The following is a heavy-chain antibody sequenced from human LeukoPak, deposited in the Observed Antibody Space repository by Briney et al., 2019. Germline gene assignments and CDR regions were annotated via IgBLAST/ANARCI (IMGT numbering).Heavy chain of an antibody. V-gene: IGHV3-74*01. CDR3: ARGKYSSPSSVDY. D-gene: IGHD6-6*01. CDR1: EFTSSSYW. CDR2: INSDGSST. J-gene: IGHJ4*02. Sequence: GGSLRLSCAASEFTSSSYWMHWARQAPGKGLVWVSRINSDGSSTSYADSVKGRFTISRDNAKNTLYLQMNSLRAEDTAMYYCARGKYSSPSSVDYWGQGTLVTVSS.